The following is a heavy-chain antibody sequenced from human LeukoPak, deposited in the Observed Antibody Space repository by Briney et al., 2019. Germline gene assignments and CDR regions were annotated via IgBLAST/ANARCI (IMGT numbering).Heavy chain of an antibody. CDR2: FDPENGET. CDR1: GYTLTELS. CDR3: LRGDGDY. V-gene: IGHV1-24*01. J-gene: IGHJ4*02. D-gene: IGHD5-24*01. Sequence: ASVKVSCKVSGYTLTELSMHWVRQAPGKGLEWMGRFDPENGETVYAQKFQGRVTMTEDTSTDTAYMELSSLRSEDTAVYYCLRGDGDYWGQGTLVTVSS.